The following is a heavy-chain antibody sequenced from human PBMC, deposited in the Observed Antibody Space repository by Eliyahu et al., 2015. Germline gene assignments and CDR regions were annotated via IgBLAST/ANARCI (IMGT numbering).Heavy chain of an antibody. CDR2: INSDGSST. Sequence: EVQLVESGGGLVQPGGSLRLSCAASGFXFSSYWMXWVRQAPGKGLVWVSRINSDGSSTSYADSVKGRFTISRDNAKNTLYLQMNSLRAEDTAVYYCARYDFWSGYSDYWGQGTLVTVSS. V-gene: IGHV3-74*01. D-gene: IGHD3-3*01. CDR3: ARYDFWSGYSDY. CDR1: GFXFSSYW. J-gene: IGHJ4*02.